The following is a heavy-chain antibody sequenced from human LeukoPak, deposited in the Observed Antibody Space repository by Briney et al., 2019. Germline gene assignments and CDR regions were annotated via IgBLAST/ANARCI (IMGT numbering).Heavy chain of an antibody. CDR1: GFTFSSYA. Sequence: GGSLRLSCAASGFTFSSYAMSWVRQAPRKGLEWVSAISGSGGSTYYADSVKGRFTISRDNSKNTLYLQMNSLRAEDTAVYYCAKRVVPATDCFDYWGQGTLVAVSS. J-gene: IGHJ4*02. CDR3: AKRVVPATDCFDY. V-gene: IGHV3-23*01. D-gene: IGHD2-2*01. CDR2: ISGSGGST.